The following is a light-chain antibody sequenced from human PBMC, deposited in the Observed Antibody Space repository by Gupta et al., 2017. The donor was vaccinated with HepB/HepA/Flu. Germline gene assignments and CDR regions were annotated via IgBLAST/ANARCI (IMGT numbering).Light chain of an antibody. Sequence: ELIVTHSPIILSVSPVDRVTLSCRASQHVGTNLAWYQQKVGQAPRLLVYDASSRATSIPARFIGSGSETELSLIIHSLQSEDFALYFCQQDDNCPMTFGRGTKVEI. V-gene: IGKV3-15*01. CDR2: DAS. CDR1: QHVGTN. J-gene: IGKJ3*01. CDR3: QQDDNCPMT.